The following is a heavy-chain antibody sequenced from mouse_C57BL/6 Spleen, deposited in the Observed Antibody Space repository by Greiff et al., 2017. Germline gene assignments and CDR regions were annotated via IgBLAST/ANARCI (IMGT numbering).Heavy chain of an antibody. CDR3: ASITTVVSY. Sequence: VQLQQSGAELVKPGASVKLSCTASGFNIKDYYMHWVKQRTEQGLEWIGRIDPEDGETKYAPQFQGKATITADTSSNTAYLQLSSLTSEDTAVYYCASITTVVSYWGQGTLVTVAA. J-gene: IGHJ3*01. CDR1: GFNIKDYY. CDR2: IDPEDGET. D-gene: IGHD1-1*01. V-gene: IGHV14-2*01.